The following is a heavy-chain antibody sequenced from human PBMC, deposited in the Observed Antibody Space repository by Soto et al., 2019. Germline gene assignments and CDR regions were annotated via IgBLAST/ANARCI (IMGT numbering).Heavy chain of an antibody. CDR1: GFTFSDYY. CDR3: ARGSGIYYYDSSGYDY. D-gene: IGHD3-22*01. J-gene: IGHJ4*02. Sequence: PGGSLRLSCAASGFTFSDYYMSWIRQAPGKGLEWVSYISSSSSYTNYADSVKGRFTISRDNAKNSLYLQMNSLRAEDTAVYYCARGSGIYYYDSSGYDYWGQGTLVTVSS. V-gene: IGHV3-11*06. CDR2: ISSSSSYT.